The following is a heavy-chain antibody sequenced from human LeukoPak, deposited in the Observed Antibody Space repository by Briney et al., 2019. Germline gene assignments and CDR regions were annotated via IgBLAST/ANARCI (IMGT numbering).Heavy chain of an antibody. CDR1: GASISSYY. J-gene: IGHJ4*02. V-gene: IGHV4-4*07. CDR3: ARAVSDYDILTGYYLQVGYFDY. D-gene: IGHD3-9*01. Sequence: SETLSLTCTVSGASISSYYWSWIRQPAGKGLEWIGRIYTSGSTNYNPSLKSRVTMSVDTSKHQFSLKLSSVTAADTAVYYCARAVSDYDILTGYYLQVGYFDYWGQGTLVTVSS. CDR2: IYTSGST.